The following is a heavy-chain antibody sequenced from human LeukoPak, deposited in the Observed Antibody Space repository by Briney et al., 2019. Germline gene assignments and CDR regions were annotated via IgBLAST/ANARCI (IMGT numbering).Heavy chain of an antibody. CDR2: IKQDGSEK. Sequence: GGSLRLSCVASGFTFSSYWMSWVRQAPGKGLEWVANIKQDGSEKYYVDSVKGRFTISRDNAKNSLYLQMNSLRAEDTAVYYCARELWGIVGATDYWGQGTLVTVSS. J-gene: IGHJ4*02. CDR1: GFTFSSYW. CDR3: ARELWGIVGATDY. V-gene: IGHV3-7*01. D-gene: IGHD1-26*01.